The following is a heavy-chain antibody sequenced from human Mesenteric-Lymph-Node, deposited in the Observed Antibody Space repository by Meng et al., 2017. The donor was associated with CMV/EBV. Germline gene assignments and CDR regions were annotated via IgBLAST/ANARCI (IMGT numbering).Heavy chain of an antibody. CDR2: ISDYNGNT. Sequence: YNFTSYGISWVRQAPGQGLERMGWISDYNGNTNYAQKLQGRVTMTTDTSTSTAYMELRSLRSDDTAVYYCARDIVVVPAAMSCWFDPWGQGTLVTVSS. D-gene: IGHD2-2*01. CDR3: ARDIVVVPAAMSCWFDP. CDR1: YNFTSYG. V-gene: IGHV1-18*01. J-gene: IGHJ5*02.